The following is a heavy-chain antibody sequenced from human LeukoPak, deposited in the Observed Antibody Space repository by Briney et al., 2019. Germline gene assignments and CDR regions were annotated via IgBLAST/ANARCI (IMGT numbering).Heavy chain of an antibody. Sequence: SSETLSLTCTVSGGSISRSYWSWIRQPAGKGLEWIGRVYSSGSTNYNPSLKSRVTMSVDTSKNQFSLKLNSVTAADTAVYYCARGARYYDNTGYSSSYFDPWGQGTLVTVSS. CDR1: GGSISRSY. CDR2: VYSSGST. J-gene: IGHJ5*02. CDR3: ARGARYYDNTGYSSSYFDP. V-gene: IGHV4-4*07. D-gene: IGHD3-22*01.